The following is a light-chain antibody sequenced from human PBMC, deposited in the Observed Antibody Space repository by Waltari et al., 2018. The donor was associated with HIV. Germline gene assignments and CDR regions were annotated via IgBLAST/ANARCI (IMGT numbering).Light chain of an antibody. CDR1: SSDVGGYNY. Sequence: QSALTQPPSASGSPGQSVTISCTGTSSDVGGYNYVSGYQQHPGKAPKLMIYEVRKRPSGVPGLFSGSKSGNTAALTVSGLQADEEAEYYGSSYGGNLPVFGGGTKLTVL. CDR2: EVR. CDR3: SSYGGNLPV. J-gene: IGLJ2*01. V-gene: IGLV2-8*01.